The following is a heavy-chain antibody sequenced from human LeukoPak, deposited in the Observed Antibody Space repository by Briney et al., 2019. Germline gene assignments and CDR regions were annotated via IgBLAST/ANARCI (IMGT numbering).Heavy chain of an antibody. CDR2: IYPSGRT. V-gene: IGHV4-61*09. D-gene: IGHD5-18*01. CDR1: GGSISSGSHY. J-gene: IGHJ4*02. CDR3: ARDAGSYGFN. Sequence: SQTLSLTCTVSGGSISSGSHYWSWIRQPTGKGLDWIGHIYPSGRTNYNPSLTSRVTISVDTSKNQFSLKLSSVTAADTAVYYCARDAGSYGFNWGQGTLVTVSS.